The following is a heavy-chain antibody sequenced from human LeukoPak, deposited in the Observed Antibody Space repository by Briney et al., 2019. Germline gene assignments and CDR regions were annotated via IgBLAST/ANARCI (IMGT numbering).Heavy chain of an antibody. CDR1: GFTFSSYS. Sequence: PGGSLRLSCKASGFTFSSYSMNWVRQAPGKGLEWVSYISTSSRDIYYAEYVKGRFTISRDNAKNSLYLQMNSLRAEDTAVYYCAREEGYCANGVCYFWFDPWGQGTLVTVSS. CDR3: AREEGYCANGVCYFWFDP. D-gene: IGHD2-8*01. V-gene: IGHV3-21*05. CDR2: ISTSSRDI. J-gene: IGHJ5*02.